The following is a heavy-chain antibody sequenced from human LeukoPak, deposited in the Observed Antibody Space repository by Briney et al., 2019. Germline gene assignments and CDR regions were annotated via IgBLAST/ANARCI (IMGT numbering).Heavy chain of an antibody. V-gene: IGHV4-38-2*01. CDR2: IYHSGNT. CDR3: ARAVVVLRQVDY. Sequence: GSLRLSCAASGFTFSSYAMSWVRQAPGKGLEWIGSIYHSGNTFYNPSLKTRVTISVDTSKNQFSLKLSSVTAADTAVYYCARAVVVLRQVDYWGQGTLVTVSS. D-gene: IGHD3-22*01. J-gene: IGHJ4*02. CDR1: GFTFSSYA.